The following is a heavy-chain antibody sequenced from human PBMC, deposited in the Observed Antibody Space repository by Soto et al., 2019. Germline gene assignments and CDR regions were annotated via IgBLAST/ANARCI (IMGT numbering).Heavy chain of an antibody. D-gene: IGHD3-22*01. Sequence: SETLSLTFTVSGRPDSSGGYYWTWIRQHPGRGLEWIGYIYHIGSPYYNPSLENRVTISLDTSKNQFSLNLTSVTAADTAIYYCVRDRDSDSSGHWFETWGQGTLVTVSS. CDR3: VRDRDSDSSGHWFET. V-gene: IGHV4-31*03. J-gene: IGHJ5*02. CDR1: GRPDSSGGYY. CDR2: IYHIGSP.